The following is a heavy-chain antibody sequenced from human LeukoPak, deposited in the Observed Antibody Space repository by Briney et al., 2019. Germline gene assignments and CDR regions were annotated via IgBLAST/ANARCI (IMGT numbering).Heavy chain of an antibody. J-gene: IGHJ4*02. D-gene: IGHD3-10*01. CDR3: AKVNYYGSGTSYRFNYFDF. CDR2: ISSNSDTI. CDR1: GITFSSYS. V-gene: IGHV3-23*01. Sequence: GGSLRLSCAASGITFSSYSMNWVRQAPGKGLEWVSGISSNSDTIYYADSVRGRFTISRDNSDNTLYLQMNSLRVEDTAVYYCAKVNYYGSGTSYRFNYFDFWGQGTLVTVSS.